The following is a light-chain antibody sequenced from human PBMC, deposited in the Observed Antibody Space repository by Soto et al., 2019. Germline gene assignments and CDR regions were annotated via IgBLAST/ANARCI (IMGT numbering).Light chain of an antibody. CDR1: QNIYYN. CDR2: RAS. V-gene: IGKV3-15*01. Sequence: ILMTQSPATVSVSPGESATLSCRASQNIYYNVAWYQQRPGQAPRLLIYRASTRAPGVPARFSGSGSGTEFTLPISRLQPEDFTVYSCLQFHNLWAFGKGNKV. CDR3: LQFHNLWA. J-gene: IGKJ1*01.